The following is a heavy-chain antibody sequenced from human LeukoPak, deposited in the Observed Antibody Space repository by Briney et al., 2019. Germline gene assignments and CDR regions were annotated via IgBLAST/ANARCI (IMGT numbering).Heavy chain of an antibody. CDR1: GYTFTSYD. V-gene: IGHV1-8*03. J-gene: IGHJ5*02. CDR2: MNPNGGNT. Sequence: AASVKVSCKASGYTFTSYDINWVRQATGQGLEWMGWMNPNGGNTGYAQKFQGRVTITRNTSIGTAYMELSSLRAEDTAVYYCARAPRITMVRGVIYWFDPWGQGTLVTVSS. CDR3: ARAPRITMVRGVIYWFDP. D-gene: IGHD3-10*01.